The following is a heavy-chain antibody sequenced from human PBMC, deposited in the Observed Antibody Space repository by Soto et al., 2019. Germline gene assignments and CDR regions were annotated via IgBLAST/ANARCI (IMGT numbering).Heavy chain of an antibody. CDR3: AKDGAGYYDILTGPRIRFQH. D-gene: IGHD3-9*01. CDR1: GGSISSYY. CDR2: IYYSGST. Sequence: PSETLSLTCTVSGGSISSYYWSWIRQPPGKGLDWIGYIYYSGSTNYNPSLKSRVTISVDTSKNQFSLKLSSVTAADTAVYYCAKDGAGYYDILTGPRIRFQHWGQGTLVTVSS. J-gene: IGHJ1*01. V-gene: IGHV4-59*12.